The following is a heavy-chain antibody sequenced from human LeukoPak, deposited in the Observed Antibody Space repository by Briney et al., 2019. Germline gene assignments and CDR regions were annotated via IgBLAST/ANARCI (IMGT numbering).Heavy chain of an antibody. CDR3: ARLPSIAVRNYMDV. Sequence: SETLSHTCPGYGGTFSGYYWSGIRQPPCKGLDGIGDINHSGSTNYNPSLKSRVTISVDPSKNQFSLKLSSVTAADTAVYYCARLPSIAVRNYMDVWGKGTTVTVSS. D-gene: IGHD6-6*01. V-gene: IGHV4-34*01. CDR1: GGTFSGYY. CDR2: INHSGST. J-gene: IGHJ6*03.